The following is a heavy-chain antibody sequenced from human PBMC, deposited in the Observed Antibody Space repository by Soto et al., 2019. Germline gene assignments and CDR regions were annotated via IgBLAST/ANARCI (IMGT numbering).Heavy chain of an antibody. Sequence: EVQLLESGGGLVQPGGSLRLSCVASGSTFSSDVMSWVRQAPGKGLEWVSGISGGTTYYADSVKGRFTISRDNFKNTLFLQINRLRAEDTAVYPCATRDRVPSGSSPFYGTDVWGQRTTVTVSS. CDR1: GSTFSSDV. CDR2: ISGGTT. CDR3: ATRDRVPSGSSPFYGTDV. V-gene: IGHV3-23*01. D-gene: IGHD1-26*01. J-gene: IGHJ6*02.